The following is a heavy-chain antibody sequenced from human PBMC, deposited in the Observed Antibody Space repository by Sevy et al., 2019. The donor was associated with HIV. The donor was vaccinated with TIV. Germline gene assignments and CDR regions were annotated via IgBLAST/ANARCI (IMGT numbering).Heavy chain of an antibody. V-gene: IGHV3-21*06. CDR2: ISGRSSYI. D-gene: IGHD2-2*01. Sequence: GGSLRLSCAASGFTFSDYYMNWVRQAPGKGLEWVSSISGRSSYIHYADPVRGRFTISRDNVKNSLYLQMTSLRADDTAVYFCARDGGCSSTSCLLYFDAWGQGALVTVSS. J-gene: IGHJ4*02. CDR3: ARDGGCSSTSCLLYFDA. CDR1: GFTFSDYY.